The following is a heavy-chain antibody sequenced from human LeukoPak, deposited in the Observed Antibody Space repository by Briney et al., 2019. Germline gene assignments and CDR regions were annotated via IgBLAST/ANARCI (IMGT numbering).Heavy chain of an antibody. J-gene: IGHJ4*02. Sequence: PSETLSLTCAVSGYSISSGYYWGWIRQPPGKGLEWIGSIYHSGSTYYNPSLKSRVTISVDTSKNQFSLKLSSVTAADTAVYYCARGLGWGPGILGYWGQGTLVTVSS. CDR3: ARGLGWGPGILGY. V-gene: IGHV4-38-2*01. D-gene: IGHD6-19*01. CDR1: GYSISSGYY. CDR2: IYHSGST.